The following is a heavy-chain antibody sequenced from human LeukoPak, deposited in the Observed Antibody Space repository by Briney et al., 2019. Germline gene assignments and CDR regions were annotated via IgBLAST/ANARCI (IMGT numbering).Heavy chain of an antibody. Sequence: MASETLSLTCTVSGGSISSSSYYWGWIRQPPGKGLEWIGSIYYSGSTYYNPSLKSRVTISVDTSKNQFSLKLSSVTAADTAVYYCARGLTYSGSYFRGNWFDPWGQGTLVTVSS. J-gene: IGHJ5*02. CDR2: IYYSGST. CDR1: GGSISSSSYY. CDR3: ARGLTYSGSYFRGNWFDP. V-gene: IGHV4-39*07. D-gene: IGHD1-26*01.